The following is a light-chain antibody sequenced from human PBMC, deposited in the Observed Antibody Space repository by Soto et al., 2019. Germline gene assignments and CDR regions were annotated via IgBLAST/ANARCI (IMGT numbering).Light chain of an antibody. Sequence: QSVLTQPPSASGSPGQSVTLSCTGTGSDVGGYKYVSWYQQHPGKVPKLMIYEVSKRPSGVPDRFSGSKSGNTASLTVSGLQPEDEADYYCSSYAGSNILFGGGTKVTVL. V-gene: IGLV2-8*01. CDR2: EVS. J-gene: IGLJ2*01. CDR1: GSDVGGYKY. CDR3: SSYAGSNIL.